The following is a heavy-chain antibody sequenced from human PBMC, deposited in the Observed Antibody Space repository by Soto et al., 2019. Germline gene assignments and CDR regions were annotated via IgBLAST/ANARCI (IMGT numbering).Heavy chain of an antibody. V-gene: IGHV4-31*03. CDR3: ASAPRTWEPLLRGGFDP. D-gene: IGHD1-1*01. J-gene: IGHJ5*02. CDR2: GST. CDR1: GGSISSEDYY. Sequence: QVQLQESGPGLVKPSQTLSLTCTVSGGSISSEDYYWSWIRQHPGKGLEWIAYGSTYYNPSLKSRLTLSVDTSENQFSLKLSSVTAADRAVYYCASAPRTWEPLLRGGFDPWGQGILVTVSS.